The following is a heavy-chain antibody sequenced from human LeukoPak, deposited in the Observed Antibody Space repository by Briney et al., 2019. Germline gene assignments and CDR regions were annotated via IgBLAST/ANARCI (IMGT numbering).Heavy chain of an antibody. D-gene: IGHD4-17*01. Sequence: SETLSLTCTVSGGSISSSSYYWGWIRQPPGKGLEWIGSIYYSGSTYYNPSLKSRVTISVDTSKNQFSLKLSSATAADTAVYYSATRHDYGDYQYFQHWGQGTLVTVSS. V-gene: IGHV4-39*01. CDR2: IYYSGST. CDR3: ATRHDYGDYQYFQH. J-gene: IGHJ1*01. CDR1: GGSISSSSYY.